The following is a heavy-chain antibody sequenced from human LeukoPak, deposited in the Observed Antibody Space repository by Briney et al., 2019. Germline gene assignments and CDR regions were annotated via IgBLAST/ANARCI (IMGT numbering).Heavy chain of an antibody. CDR2: IIPIFGTA. V-gene: IGHV1-69*06. Sequence: SGKVSCKASGGTFSSYASSWVRQAPGQGLEWMGGIIPIFGTANYAQKFQGRVTITADKSTSTAYMELSSLRSEDTAVYYCARSPYDILTGYHSWGQGTLVTVSS. J-gene: IGHJ4*02. CDR1: GGTFSSYA. CDR3: ARSPYDILTGYHS. D-gene: IGHD3-9*01.